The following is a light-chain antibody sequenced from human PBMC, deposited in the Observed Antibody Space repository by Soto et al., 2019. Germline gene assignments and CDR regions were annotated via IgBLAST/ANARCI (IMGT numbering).Light chain of an antibody. CDR1: QSLLHSNGNTY. CDR3: MQALQTPS. V-gene: IGKV2-28*01. CDR2: FSS. Sequence: DIVMTQSPLSLPVTPEEPASISCRSSQSLLHSNGNTYLDWYLQRPGRSPQLLIYFSSRRASGVPDRFSGSGSGTDFTLKISRVEAEDVGVYYCMQALQTPSFGGGTKVEIK. J-gene: IGKJ4*01.